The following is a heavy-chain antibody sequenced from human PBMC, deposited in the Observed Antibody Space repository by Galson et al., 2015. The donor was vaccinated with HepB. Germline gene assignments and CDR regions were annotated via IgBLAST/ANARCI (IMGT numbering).Heavy chain of an antibody. CDR2: ISWNSGSI. D-gene: IGHD3-10*01. J-gene: IGHJ3*02. CDR1: GFTFDDYA. V-gene: IGHV3-9*01. Sequence: SLRLSCAASGFTFDDYAMHWVRHAPGKGLEWVSGISWNSGSIGYADSVKGRFTISRDNAKNSLYLQMNSLRAEDTALYYCANGESGPYAFDIWGQGTMVTVSS. CDR3: ANGESGPYAFDI.